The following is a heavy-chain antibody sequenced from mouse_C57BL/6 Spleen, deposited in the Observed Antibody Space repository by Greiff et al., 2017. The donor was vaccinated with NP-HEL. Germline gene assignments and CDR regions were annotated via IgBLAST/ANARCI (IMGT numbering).Heavy chain of an antibody. D-gene: IGHD1-1*01. J-gene: IGHJ2*01. V-gene: IGHV6-3*01. CDR3: TGRATVALDY. CDR1: GFTFSNYW. Sequence: EVKLQESGGGLVQPGGSMKLSCVASGFTFSNYWINWVRQSPEKGLEWVAQIRLKSDNYATQYAESVKGRFTISRDDSKSSVYLQMNNLRAEDTGIYYCTGRATVALDYWGQGTTLTVSS. CDR2: IRLKSDNYAT.